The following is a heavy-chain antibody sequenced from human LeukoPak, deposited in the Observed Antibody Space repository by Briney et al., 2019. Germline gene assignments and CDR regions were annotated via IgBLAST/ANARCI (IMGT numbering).Heavy chain of an antibody. CDR2: ISYDGSSA. CDR1: GFTFSSYG. D-gene: IGHD6-19*01. J-gene: IGHJ4*02. V-gene: IGHV3-30*18. Sequence: GGSLRLSCAASGFTFSSYGMHWVRQAPGKGLEWVPVISYDGSSAYYADSVKGRFTISRDNLKNTLYLQMNSLRVEDTAVYHCAKGGTSGWYYFEFWGQGTLVTVSS. CDR3: AKGGTSGWYYFEF.